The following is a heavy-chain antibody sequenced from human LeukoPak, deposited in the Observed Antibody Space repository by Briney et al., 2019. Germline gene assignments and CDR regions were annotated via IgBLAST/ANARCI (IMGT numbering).Heavy chain of an antibody. J-gene: IGHJ3*02. D-gene: IGHD2-15*01. CDR2: IYYSGST. CDR1: GGSISSYY. CDR3: AREGVVVVAAEGSAFDI. Sequence: SETLSLTCTVSGGSISSYYWSWIRQPPGKGLEWIGYIYYSGSTNYNPSLKSRVTISVDTSKDQFSLKLSSVTAADTAVYYCAREGVVVVAAEGSAFDIWGQGTMVTVSS. V-gene: IGHV4-59*01.